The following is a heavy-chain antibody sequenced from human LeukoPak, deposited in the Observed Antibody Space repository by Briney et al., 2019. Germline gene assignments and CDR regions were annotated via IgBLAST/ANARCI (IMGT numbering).Heavy chain of an antibody. CDR2: MDPSGSQK. V-gene: IGHV3-7*01. CDR3: AIWASGNY. Sequence: GGSLCLSCAASGFTFNRSWLNWVRQAPGRGLEWVANMDPSGSQKRYVDSVKGRFTISKDNPGTSLYLEMNSLRTEDTAIYYCAIWASGNYWCQGTLVTVSS. CDR1: GFTFNRSW. D-gene: IGHD3-10*01. J-gene: IGHJ4*02.